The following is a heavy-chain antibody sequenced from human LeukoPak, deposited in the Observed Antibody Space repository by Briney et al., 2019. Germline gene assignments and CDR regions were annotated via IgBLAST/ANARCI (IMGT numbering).Heavy chain of an antibody. D-gene: IGHD5-24*01. J-gene: IGHJ4*02. CDR1: GFTLSNND. Sequence: GGSLRLSCAASGFTLSNNDMSWVRQAPGKGLEWVSAISGGGGRTYYADSVKGRFTISGDNSKNTLYLQMNSLRAEDTAVYYCAVNMATSFDYWGQGTLVTVS. V-gene: IGHV3-23*01. CDR3: AVNMATSFDY. CDR2: ISGGGGRT.